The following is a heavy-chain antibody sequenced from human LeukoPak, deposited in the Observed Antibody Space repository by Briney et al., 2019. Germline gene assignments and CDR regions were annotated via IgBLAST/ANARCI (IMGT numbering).Heavy chain of an antibody. CDR3: ASTGYSYGQTPNFDY. CDR2: ISGSGHDI. D-gene: IGHD5-18*01. Sequence: GGSLRLSCAASGFIFSEFYMSWVRQSPGKVLEWISYISGSGHDINYVDSVKGRFTVSRDNAKNSLYLQMNSLSADDTAIYYCASTGYSYGQTPNFDYWGQGTLVTVSS. J-gene: IGHJ4*02. V-gene: IGHV3-11*01. CDR1: GFIFSEFY.